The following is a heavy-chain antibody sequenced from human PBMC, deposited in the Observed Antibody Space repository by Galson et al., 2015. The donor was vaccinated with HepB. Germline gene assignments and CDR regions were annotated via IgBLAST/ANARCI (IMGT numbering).Heavy chain of an antibody. CDR1: GDSVSSNSAA. CDR3: ARGNSSGWYLSGYFGY. V-gene: IGHV6-1*01. CDR2: TYYRSKGDN. Sequence: CAISGDSVSSNSAAWNWIRQSPSRGLEWLGRTYYRSKGDNDYAVSVKSRITINPDTSKNQFSLQLNSVTPEDTAVYYCARGNSSGWYLSGYFGYWGQGTLVTVSS. D-gene: IGHD6-19*01. J-gene: IGHJ4*02.